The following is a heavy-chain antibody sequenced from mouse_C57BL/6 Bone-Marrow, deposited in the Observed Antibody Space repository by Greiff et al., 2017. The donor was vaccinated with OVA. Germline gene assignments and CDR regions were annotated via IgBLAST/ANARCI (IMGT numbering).Heavy chain of an antibody. Sequence: LVESGAELVRPGTSVKVSCKASGYAFTNYLIEWVKQRPGQGLEWIGVINPGSGGTNYNEKFKGKATLTADKSSSTAYMQLSSLTSEDSAVYFCARAPDYWGQGTLVTVSA. J-gene: IGHJ3*01. CDR3: ARAPDY. CDR1: GYAFTNYL. CDR2: INPGSGGT. V-gene: IGHV1-54*01.